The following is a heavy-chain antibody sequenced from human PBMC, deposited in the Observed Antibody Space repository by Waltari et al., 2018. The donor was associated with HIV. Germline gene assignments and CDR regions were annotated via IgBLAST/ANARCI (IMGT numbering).Heavy chain of an antibody. Sequence: QVSLVQSGAEVKKPGASVKVSCQASGSTFTRYDINWVRQATGQGLEWMGGIKLNSGNRSYAQKFQGRVTLTKDSTITNAFMELSDLGSDDTAIYYCVRVAGSIDYWGQGTLVTVSS. J-gene: IGHJ4*02. CDR2: IKLNSGNR. CDR1: GSTFTRYD. V-gene: IGHV1-8*01. CDR3: VRVAGSIDY.